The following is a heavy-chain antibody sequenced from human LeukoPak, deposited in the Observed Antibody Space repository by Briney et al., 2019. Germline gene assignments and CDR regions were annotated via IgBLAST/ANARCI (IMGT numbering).Heavy chain of an antibody. J-gene: IGHJ5*02. V-gene: IGHV4-4*09. CDR3: ARRGATSNWFDP. CDR2: IYTSGST. D-gene: IGHD1-26*01. Sequence: SETLSLTCTVSGGSISSYYWSWIRQPPGKGLEWIGYIYTSGSTNYNPSLKRRVTISVDTSKNQFSLKLSSVTAADTAVYYCARRGATSNWFDPWGQGTLVTVSS. CDR1: GGSISSYY.